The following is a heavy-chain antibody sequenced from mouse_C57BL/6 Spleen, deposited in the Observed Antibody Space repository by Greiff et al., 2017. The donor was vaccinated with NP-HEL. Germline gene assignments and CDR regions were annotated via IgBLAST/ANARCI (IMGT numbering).Heavy chain of an antibody. V-gene: IGHV1-82*01. D-gene: IGHD1-1*01. Sequence: VKLMESGPELVKPGASVKISCKASGYAFSSSWMNWVKQRPGKGLEWIGRIYPGDGDTNYNGKFKGKATLTADKSSSTAYMQLSSLTSEDSAVYFCAREITTVVATDFDVWGTGTTVTVSS. CDR2: IYPGDGDT. J-gene: IGHJ1*03. CDR3: AREITTVVATDFDV. CDR1: GYAFSSSW.